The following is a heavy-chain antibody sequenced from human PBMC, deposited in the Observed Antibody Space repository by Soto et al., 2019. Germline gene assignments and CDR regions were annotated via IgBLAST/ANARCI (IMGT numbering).Heavy chain of an antibody. V-gene: IGHV2-5*01. CDR2: IYWNDDK. J-gene: IGHJ4*02. CDR1: GFSLSTSGVG. D-gene: IGHD3-3*01. Sequence: QITLKESGPTLVKPTQTLTLTCTCSGFSLSTSGVGVGWIRQPPGKALEWLAIIYWNDDKRYSPSLKSRLTITKDTSKNQVVLTMNNMDPVDTATYYCAHLTTDYDFWSGYPYYFDYWGQGTLVTVSS. CDR3: AHLTTDYDFWSGYPYYFDY.